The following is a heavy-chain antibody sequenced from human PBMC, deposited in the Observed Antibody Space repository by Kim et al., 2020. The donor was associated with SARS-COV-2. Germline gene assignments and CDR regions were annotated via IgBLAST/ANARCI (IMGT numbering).Heavy chain of an antibody. CDR2: IYHSGST. Sequence: SETLSLTCAVSGGSISSSNWWSWVRQPPGKGLEWFGEIYHSGSTNYNPSLKSRVTISVDKSKNQFSLKLNSVTAADTALYYCASSHYYDSSGYYSDYYYYGMDVWGQGPTVTVSS. CDR3: ASSHYYDSSGYYSDYYYYGMDV. D-gene: IGHD3-22*01. CDR1: GGSISSSNW. J-gene: IGHJ6*02. V-gene: IGHV4-4*02.